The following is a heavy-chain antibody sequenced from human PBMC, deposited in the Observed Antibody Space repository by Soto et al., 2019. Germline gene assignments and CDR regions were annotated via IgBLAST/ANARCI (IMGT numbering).Heavy chain of an antibody. CDR2: VSYDGSHE. CDR1: GFTFSSYA. CDR3: AKDVNDPHNYGDYNFHY. D-gene: IGHD4-17*01. Sequence: GGSLRLSCAASGFTFSSYAMHWVRQAPGKGLEWVAVVSYDGSHEFYADFVEGRFTIARDNSKDTLYLQINSLRAEDTAVYYCAKDVNDPHNYGDYNFHYWGQGTLVTVS. V-gene: IGHV3-30*18. J-gene: IGHJ4*02.